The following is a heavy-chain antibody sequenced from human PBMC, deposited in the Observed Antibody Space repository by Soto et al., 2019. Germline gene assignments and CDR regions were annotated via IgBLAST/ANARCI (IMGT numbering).Heavy chain of an antibody. J-gene: IGHJ6*02. CDR1: GDSVSSNSAG. V-gene: IGHV6-1*01. CDR3: TGITWFRGMDV. Sequence: SQTLSLTCAISGDSVSSNSAGWNWIRQSPSRGLEWLGRTYYKSKWNNDYALSVKSRITINPDTSKYQFSLHLYSVTPEDTAVYYCTGITWFRGMDVWGQGTPVTVSS. D-gene: IGHD3-10*01. CDR2: TYYKSKWNN.